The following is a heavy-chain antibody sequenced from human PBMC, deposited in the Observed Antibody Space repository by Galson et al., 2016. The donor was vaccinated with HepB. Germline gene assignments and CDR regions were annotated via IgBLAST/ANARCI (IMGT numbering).Heavy chain of an antibody. CDR3: ARELYRSSLDS. D-gene: IGHD6-6*01. CDR2: TYNAGTT. V-gene: IGHV3-53*01. CDR1: GFTVSNNY. J-gene: IGHJ4*02. Sequence: SLRLSCAASGFTVSNNYVTWVRQAPGKGLEWVSVTYNAGTTYYADSVKGRFTVSTDNSKNTLYLQMNSLRAEDTAVYYCARELYRSSLDSCGQGALVTVSS.